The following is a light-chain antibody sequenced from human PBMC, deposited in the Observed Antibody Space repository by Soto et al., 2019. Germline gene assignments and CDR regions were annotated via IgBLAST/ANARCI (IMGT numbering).Light chain of an antibody. Sequence: DIQTTQSPSSLSAAIGDRVTIACRSSQGITNDLGWYQQKPGNAPKRLIYAASTLQSGVPSRFSGSGSGTGFTLTISSLQPDDFATYYCQQYHTYRTFGQGTKVDIK. V-gene: IGKV1-17*01. CDR1: QGITND. CDR2: AAS. J-gene: IGKJ1*01. CDR3: QQYHTYRT.